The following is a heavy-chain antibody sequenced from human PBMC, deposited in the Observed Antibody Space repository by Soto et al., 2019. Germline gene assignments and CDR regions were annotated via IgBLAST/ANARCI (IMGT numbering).Heavy chain of an antibody. CDR1: GDSVSSNSAA. CDR3: ARVGYSSSWDYYYGIDV. V-gene: IGHV6-1*01. D-gene: IGHD6-13*01. Sequence: SQTLSLTCAISGDSVSSNSAAWNWIRQSPSRGLEWLGRTYYRSKWYNDYAVSVKSRITINPDTSKNQFSLQLNSVTPEDTAVYYCARVGYSSSWDYYYGIDVWGQGTTVTVSS. J-gene: IGHJ6*02. CDR2: TYYRSKWYN.